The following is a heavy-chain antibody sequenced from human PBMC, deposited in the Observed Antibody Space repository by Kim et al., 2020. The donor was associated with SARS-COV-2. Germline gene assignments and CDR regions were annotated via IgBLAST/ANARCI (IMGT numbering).Heavy chain of an antibody. Sequence: QGRVTMTRDTSTSTVYMELSSLRSEDTAVYYCARDPLNRDGRGSSWYFDYWGQGTLVTVSS. D-gene: IGHD6-13*01. CDR3: ARDPLNRDGRGSSWYFDY. J-gene: IGHJ4*02. V-gene: IGHV1-46*01.